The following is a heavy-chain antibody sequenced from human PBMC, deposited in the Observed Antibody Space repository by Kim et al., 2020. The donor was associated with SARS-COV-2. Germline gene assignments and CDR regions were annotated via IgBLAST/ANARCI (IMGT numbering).Heavy chain of an antibody. J-gene: IGHJ4*02. CDR3: ARGYSRSFDY. CDR2: NT. D-gene: IGHD6-13*01. V-gene: IGHV1-8*01. Sequence: NTGPEKKFQGRVTMARNTSISTAYMELSSLRSEDTAVYYCARGYSRSFDYWGQGTLVTVSS.